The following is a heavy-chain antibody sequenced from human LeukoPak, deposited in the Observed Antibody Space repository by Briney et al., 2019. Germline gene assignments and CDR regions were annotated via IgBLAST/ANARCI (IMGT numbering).Heavy chain of an antibody. J-gene: IGHJ5*02. CDR3: ARGAPIRVAVAATFDP. D-gene: IGHD6-19*01. V-gene: IGHV1-3*01. CDR1: GFTFTTYT. CDR2: INAANGNT. Sequence: GASVKVSCKTSGFTFTTYTMHCVRQAPGQRLEWMGWINAANGNTQYSQKFQGRVTITRDASASTAYMELSSLRSEDTAVYYCARGAPIRVAVAATFDPWGQGTLVTVPS.